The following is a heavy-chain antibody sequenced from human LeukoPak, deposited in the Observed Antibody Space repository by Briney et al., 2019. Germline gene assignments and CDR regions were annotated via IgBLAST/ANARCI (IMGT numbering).Heavy chain of an antibody. CDR2: IRYDGSDK. CDR3: AKQRYQLLYDLDYYYYMDV. D-gene: IGHD2-2*02. Sequence: PGGSLRLSCAASGFTFSSYGTHWVRQAPGKGLEWVAFIRYDGSDKYYAGSVKGRFTISRDNSKNTLYLQMNSLRAEDTAVYYCAKQRYQLLYDLDYYYYMDVWGKGTPVTVSS. CDR1: GFTFSSYG. J-gene: IGHJ6*03. V-gene: IGHV3-30*02.